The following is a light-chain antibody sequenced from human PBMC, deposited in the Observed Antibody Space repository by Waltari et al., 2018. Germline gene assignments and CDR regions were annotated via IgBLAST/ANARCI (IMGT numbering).Light chain of an antibody. Sequence: QSALTQPASVSGSPGQSITISCTGTSSDIGGYNYVSWFQHHPGKAPKVVIYDVSGRAAGVSNRFSGPKAGNTASRTISGLQVEDEADYYCNSHTSSETWVFGGGTKLTVL. V-gene: IGLV2-14*03. J-gene: IGLJ3*02. CDR3: NSHTSSETWV. CDR1: SSDIGGYNY. CDR2: DVS.